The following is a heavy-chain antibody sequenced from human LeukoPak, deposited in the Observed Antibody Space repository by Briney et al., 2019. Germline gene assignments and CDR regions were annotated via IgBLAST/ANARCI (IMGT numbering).Heavy chain of an antibody. CDR1: GYTFTSYG. D-gene: IGHD3-22*01. J-gene: IGHJ4*02. V-gene: IGHV1-18*01. CDR3: ARVSHDSSGYHFDY. CDR2: ISAYNGNT. Sequence: GASVKVSCKASGYTFTSYGISWVRQAPGQGLEWMGWISAYNGNTNYAQKLQGRVTMTTDASTSTAYMELRSLRSDDTAVYYCARVSHDSSGYHFDYWGQGTLVTVSS.